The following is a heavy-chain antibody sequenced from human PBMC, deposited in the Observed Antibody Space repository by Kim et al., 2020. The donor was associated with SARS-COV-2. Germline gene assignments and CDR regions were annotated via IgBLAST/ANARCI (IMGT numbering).Heavy chain of an antibody. CDR1: GCTFSSYA. CDR3: ARTRDYYDSSGHSFDY. V-gene: IGHV1-69*13. Sequence: SVKVSCKASGCTFSSYAIGWVRQAPGQGLEWMGGINPIFGTANYAQKFQGRVTITADESTSTAYMELSSLRSEDTAVYYCARTRDYYDSSGHSFDYWGQGALVTVSS. CDR2: INPIFGTA. J-gene: IGHJ4*02. D-gene: IGHD3-22*01.